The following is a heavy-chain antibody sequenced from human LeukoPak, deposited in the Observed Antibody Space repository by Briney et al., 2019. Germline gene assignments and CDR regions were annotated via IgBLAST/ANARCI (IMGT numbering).Heavy chain of an antibody. CDR2: ISSNGGST. D-gene: IGHD2-2*01. J-gene: IGHJ4*02. CDR3: VKGSSTSYTAVIDY. CDR1: GFTFSSYA. V-gene: IGHV3-64D*06. Sequence: GGSLRLSCSASGFTFSSYAMHWVRQAPGKGLEYVSAISSNGGSTYHADSVKGRFTISRDNSKNTLYLQMSSLRAEDTAVYYCVKGSSTSYTAVIDYWGQGTLVTVSS.